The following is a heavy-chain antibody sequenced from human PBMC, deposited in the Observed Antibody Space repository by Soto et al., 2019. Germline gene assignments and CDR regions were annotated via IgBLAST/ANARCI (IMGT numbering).Heavy chain of an antibody. CDR1: GYTFSNYI. Sequence: PGESLNISCKASGYTFSNYIIAWVRQRPGRGLEWIGFIYPADSSATYSPSFPGHVIMSVDRSIKTAFLQWNSLEASDTAIYYCARHSSTSVRAPLKSWGPGTLVTVSS. J-gene: IGHJ5*02. CDR2: IYPADSSA. V-gene: IGHV5-51*01. D-gene: IGHD2-2*01. CDR3: ARHSSTSVRAPLKS.